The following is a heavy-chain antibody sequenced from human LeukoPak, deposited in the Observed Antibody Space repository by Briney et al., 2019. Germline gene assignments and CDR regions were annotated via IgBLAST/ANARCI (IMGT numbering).Heavy chain of an antibody. J-gene: IGHJ6*02. CDR2: ISGSGGST. CDR1: GFTFSSYA. Sequence: GGSLRLSCAASGFTFSSYAMSWVRQAPGKGLEWVSAISGSGGSTYYADSVKGRFTISRDNSKNTLYLQMNSLRAEDTAVYYCAKEVGTYCSSTSCHYYYYGMDVWGQGTTVTVSS. D-gene: IGHD2-2*01. V-gene: IGHV3-23*01. CDR3: AKEVGTYCSSTSCHYYYYGMDV.